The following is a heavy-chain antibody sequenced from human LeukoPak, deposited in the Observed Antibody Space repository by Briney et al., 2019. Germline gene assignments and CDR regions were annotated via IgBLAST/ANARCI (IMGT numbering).Heavy chain of an antibody. V-gene: IGHV3-11*04. J-gene: IGHJ3*01. CDR3: ARDRAVGASDSYDL. D-gene: IGHD4-23*01. Sequence: GGSLRLSCAASGFSFSDHYMSWIRQRPGKGLEWLSYISTTDSRVYFADSVKGRFTVSRDDAQKSLYLQMNGLRVEDTAVYYCARDRAVGASDSYDLWGPGTMVIVSS. CDR1: GFSFSDHY. CDR2: ISTTDSRV.